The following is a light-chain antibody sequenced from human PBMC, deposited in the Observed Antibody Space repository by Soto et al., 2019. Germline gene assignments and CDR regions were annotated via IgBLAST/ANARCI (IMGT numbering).Light chain of an antibody. CDR1: QDISNY. J-gene: IGKJ5*01. Sequence: DIQMTQSPSSLSASVGDRVTITCQASQDISNYLNWYQQKPGKAPKLLIYDASNLETGVPSRFSGSGSETDFTFTISNLQPEDIATYYCQQYDTLISFGQGTRLEI. CDR2: DAS. V-gene: IGKV1-33*01. CDR3: QQYDTLIS.